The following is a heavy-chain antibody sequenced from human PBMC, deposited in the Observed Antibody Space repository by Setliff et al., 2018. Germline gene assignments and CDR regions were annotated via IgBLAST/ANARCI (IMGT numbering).Heavy chain of an antibody. CDR3: ARTLNRDGYNPSPFDP. J-gene: IGHJ5*02. V-gene: IGHV4-34*01. Sequence: SETLSLTCAVYGGSFSGYYWSWIRQPPGKGLEWIGEINHSGSTNYNPSLKSRVTISVGTSKNQFSLRLNSVTAADTAVYYCARTLNRDGYNPSPFDPWGQGTLVTVSS. CDR2: INHSGST. CDR1: GGSFSGYY. D-gene: IGHD5-12*01.